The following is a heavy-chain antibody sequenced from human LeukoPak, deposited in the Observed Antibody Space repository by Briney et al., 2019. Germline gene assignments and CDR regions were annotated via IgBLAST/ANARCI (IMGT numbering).Heavy chain of an antibody. CDR2: IKQDGSEK. D-gene: IGHD6-13*01. V-gene: IGHV3-7*04. Sequence: GGSLRLSCAASGFIFSSYWMSWVRQAPGKGLEWVANIKQDGSEKSYVDSVKGRFTISRDNAKNSLYLQMNSLRAEDTAVYYCAREGIAAAGDYWGQGTLVTVSS. CDR1: GFIFSSYW. J-gene: IGHJ4*02. CDR3: AREGIAAAGDY.